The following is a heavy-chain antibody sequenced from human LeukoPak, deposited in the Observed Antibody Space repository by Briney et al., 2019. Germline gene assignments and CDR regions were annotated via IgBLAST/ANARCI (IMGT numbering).Heavy chain of an antibody. CDR2: IYHSGST. Sequence: SETLSLTCAVSGGSISSSNWWGWVRQSPGKGLEWIGEIYHSGSTNYYPSLKSRVTISVDKSKNQFSLRLSSVTAADTAVYYCARYCGGDCYGCFDYWGQGTLVTVSS. J-gene: IGHJ4*02. CDR3: ARYCGGDCYGCFDY. V-gene: IGHV4-4*02. CDR1: GGSISSSNW. D-gene: IGHD2-21*02.